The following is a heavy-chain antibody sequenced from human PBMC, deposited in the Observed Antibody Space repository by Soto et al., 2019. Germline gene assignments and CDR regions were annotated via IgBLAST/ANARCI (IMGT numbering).Heavy chain of an antibody. D-gene: IGHD6-19*01. J-gene: IGHJ4*02. CDR2: ICISGRT. CDR1: SDSISSYY. Sequence: QVQLQESGPGLVKPSETLSLTCTVSSDSISSYYWSWIRQPAWKGLEWSGRICISGRTKYNPSRQSRVTRSVATYKNQLYLNLSCVTDAAAAVYYCVSGESGWYDYWGQGTLVTVSS. CDR3: VSGESGWYDY. V-gene: IGHV4-4*07.